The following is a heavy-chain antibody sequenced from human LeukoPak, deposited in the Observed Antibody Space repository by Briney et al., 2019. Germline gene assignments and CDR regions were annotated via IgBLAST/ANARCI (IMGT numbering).Heavy chain of an antibody. D-gene: IGHD1-26*01. CDR3: ARGLNSGMTDY. V-gene: IGHV1-69*08. J-gene: IGHJ4*02. Sequence: SVKVSCKTSEDIFSSYTISWVRQAPGQGLQWMGRIIPIIRQTKYSQKFQGRVTITADKSTSTVYMDLSGLTSDDTALYFCARGLNSGMTDYWGQGTLVTVSS. CDR1: EDIFSSYT. CDR2: IIPIIRQT.